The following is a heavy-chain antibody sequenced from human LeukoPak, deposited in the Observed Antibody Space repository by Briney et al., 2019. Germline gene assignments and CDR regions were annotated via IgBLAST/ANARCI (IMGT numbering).Heavy chain of an antibody. CDR2: IYYSGST. CDR3: ARVSPSPSQLASYYGMDV. D-gene: IGHD1-1*01. Sequence: PSETLSLTCTVSGGSISSYYWSWIRQPPGKGLEWIGYIYYSGSTNYNPSLKSRVTISVDTSKNQFSLKLSSVTAADTAVYYCARVSPSPSQLASYYGMDVWGQGTTVTVSS. V-gene: IGHV4-59*01. CDR1: GGSISSYY. J-gene: IGHJ6*02.